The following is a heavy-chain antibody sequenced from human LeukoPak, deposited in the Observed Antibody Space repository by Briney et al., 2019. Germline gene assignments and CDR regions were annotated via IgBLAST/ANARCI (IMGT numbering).Heavy chain of an antibody. V-gene: IGHV4-59*01. Sequence: PSETLSLTCTVSGDSITTYYWSWIRQPPGKGLEWIGYIYHSGSTKYNPSLKSRVTISVDTSKKQFSLKLSSVTAADTAMYYCARAFGCYPGICGFDIWGQGTMVTVSS. D-gene: IGHD2-15*01. CDR1: GDSITTYY. J-gene: IGHJ3*02. CDR3: ARAFGCYPGICGFDI. CDR2: IYHSGST.